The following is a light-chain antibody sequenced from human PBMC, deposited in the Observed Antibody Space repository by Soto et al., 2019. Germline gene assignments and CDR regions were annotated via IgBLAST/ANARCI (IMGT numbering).Light chain of an antibody. CDR1: GSYNF. CDR2: EVS. V-gene: IGLV2-23*02. CDR3: CPDVDTITSL. Sequence: QSALTQPASVSGSPGQSITISCTVGSYNFVSWYQQHPGKAPKVLIYEVSKRPSGVSDRFSGSKSGNTASLTTSGLQAEDVADYYCCPDVDTITSLFG. J-gene: IGLJ1*01.